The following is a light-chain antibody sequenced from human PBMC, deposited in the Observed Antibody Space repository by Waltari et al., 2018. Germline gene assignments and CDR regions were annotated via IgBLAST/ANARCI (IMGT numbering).Light chain of an antibody. CDR3: QQYKSYWT. CDR1: LSIGPW. V-gene: IGKV1-5*03. CDR2: RAS. J-gene: IGKJ1*01. Sequence: DTQMTQSPSTLSASVGDTVTITCRASLSIGPWLAWYQQKPGKAPKLLIYRASILQGGVPSRFSGSGSVTDFTLTISGLQPDDFATYYCQQYKSYWTFGQGTKVE.